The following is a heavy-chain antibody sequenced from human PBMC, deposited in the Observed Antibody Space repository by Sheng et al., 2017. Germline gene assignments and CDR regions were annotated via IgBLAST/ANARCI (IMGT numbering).Heavy chain of an antibody. J-gene: IGHJ4*02. CDR2: INYNSGNL. CDR3: AKGTYRSGSPMDY. V-gene: IGHV3-9*01. D-gene: IGHD3-10*01. Sequence: EVQVVESGGGLVQPGRSLRLSCAASGFTFGDFAMHWVRQVPGEGLEWVSGINYNSGNLDYADSVKGRFTISRDNAKNSLYLQMNSLRPEDTALYYCAKGTYRSGSPMDYWGQGTLVTVSS. CDR1: GFTFGDFA.